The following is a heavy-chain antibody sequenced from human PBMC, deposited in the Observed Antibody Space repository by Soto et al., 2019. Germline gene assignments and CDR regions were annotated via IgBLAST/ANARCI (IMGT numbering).Heavy chain of an antibody. J-gene: IGHJ3*02. V-gene: IGHV3-49*03. CDR3: XXXXXXYDYIWGSYLNAFDI. D-gene: IGHD3-16*02. CDR2: IRSKAYGGTT. Sequence: EVQLVESGGGLVQPGRSLRLSCTASGFTFGDYAMSWFRQAPGKGLEWVGFIRSKAYGGTTEYAASVKGRFTISRXDXKSIAYLXXXXLXXXXXXXXXXXXXXXXYDYIWGSYLNAFDIWGQGXMVTVSS. CDR1: GFTFGDYA.